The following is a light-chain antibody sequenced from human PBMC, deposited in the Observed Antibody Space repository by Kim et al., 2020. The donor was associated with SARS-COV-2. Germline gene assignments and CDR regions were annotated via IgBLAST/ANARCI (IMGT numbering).Light chain of an antibody. CDR3: QQSNITPFS. CDR1: QSINTY. V-gene: IGKV1-39*01. Sequence: SASVGDRVTITCRASQSINTYLNWFQQKPGKAPKLLIYAASSLESGVPSRFSGSGFGTVFTLTISSLQCEDSATYYSQQSNITPFSFGQGTKLEI. J-gene: IGKJ2*03. CDR2: AAS.